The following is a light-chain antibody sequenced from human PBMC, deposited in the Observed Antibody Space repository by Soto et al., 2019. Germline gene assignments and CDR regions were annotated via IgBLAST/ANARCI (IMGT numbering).Light chain of an antibody. CDR1: QSISSY. J-gene: IGKJ1*01. V-gene: IGKV1-39*01. Sequence: DIQMTQSPSSLSASVGDRVTIACRASQSISSYLNWYQHKPGKAPKLLIYAASSLQSWVPSRFSGSGSGTDFILSISSLHPEDFATYYCQQSYSTLLTFGQGTKMEIK. CDR2: AAS. CDR3: QQSYSTLLT.